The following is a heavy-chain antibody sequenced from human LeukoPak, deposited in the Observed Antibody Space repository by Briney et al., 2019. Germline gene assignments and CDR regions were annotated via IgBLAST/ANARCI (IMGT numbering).Heavy chain of an antibody. Sequence: PGGSLRLSCAASGFTFSSYEMNWVRQAPGKGLEWVSSISSSSSYIYYADSVKGRFTISRDNAKNSLYLQMNSLRAEDTAVYYCARDPSSSWKANWGQGTLVTVSS. V-gene: IGHV3-21*01. CDR2: ISSSSSYI. CDR3: ARDPSSSWKAN. CDR1: GFTFSSYE. D-gene: IGHD6-13*01. J-gene: IGHJ4*02.